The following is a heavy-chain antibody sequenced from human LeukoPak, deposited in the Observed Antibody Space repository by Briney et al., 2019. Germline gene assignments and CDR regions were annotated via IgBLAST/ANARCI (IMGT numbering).Heavy chain of an antibody. J-gene: IGHJ4*02. CDR3: ARKAYGDYAQNDY. Sequence: ASAKVSCKASGYTFTDYGINWVRQAPGQGLEWMGWISGYNGDTKYAQRLQGRVTMTTDTSTSTAYMELRSLRSDDTAVYYCARKAYGDYAQNDYWGQGTLVTVSS. CDR2: ISGYNGDT. D-gene: IGHD4-17*01. CDR1: GYTFTDYG. V-gene: IGHV1-18*01.